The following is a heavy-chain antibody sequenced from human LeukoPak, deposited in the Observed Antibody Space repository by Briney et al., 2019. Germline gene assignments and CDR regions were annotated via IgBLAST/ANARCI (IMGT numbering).Heavy chain of an antibody. V-gene: IGHV4-59*01. D-gene: IGHD3-3*01. CDR2: IYYSGST. J-gene: IGHJ5*02. Sequence: SETLSLTCTVSGGSISSYYWSWIRQPPGKGLEWIGYIYYSGSTNYNPSLKSRVTISVDTSKNQFSLKLSSVTAANTAVYYCARGNTYYDFWSGYYSGANWFDPWGQGTLVTVSS. CDR1: GGSISSYY. CDR3: ARGNTYYDFWSGYYSGANWFDP.